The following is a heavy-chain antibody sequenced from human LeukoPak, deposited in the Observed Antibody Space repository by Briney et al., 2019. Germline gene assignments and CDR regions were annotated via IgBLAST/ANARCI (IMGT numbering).Heavy chain of an antibody. CDR2: IYYSGST. D-gene: IGHD2-15*01. V-gene: IGHV4-59*01. Sequence: SETLSLTCTVSGGSISSYYWSWIRQPPGKGLEWIGYIYYSGSTNYNPSLKSRVTISVDTSKNQFSLKMTSVTAADTAVYHCARDRSGGSYFDYWGQGTLVTVSS. CDR1: GGSISSYY. CDR3: ARDRSGGSYFDY. J-gene: IGHJ4*02.